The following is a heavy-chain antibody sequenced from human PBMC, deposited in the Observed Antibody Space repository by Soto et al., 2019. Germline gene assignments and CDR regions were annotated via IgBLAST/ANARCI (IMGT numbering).Heavy chain of an antibody. J-gene: IGHJ3*02. CDR3: AKGRAGVVIMAAFDI. CDR1: GFTFSSYA. CDR2: VSGSGGST. Sequence: GGSLRLSCAASGFTFSSYAMSWVRQAPGKGLEWVSAVSGSGGSTYYADSVKGRVTISRDNSKNTLYLQMNSLRAEDRAVYDGAKGRAGVVIMAAFDIWGQGTMVTVSS. D-gene: IGHD3-3*01. V-gene: IGHV3-23*01.